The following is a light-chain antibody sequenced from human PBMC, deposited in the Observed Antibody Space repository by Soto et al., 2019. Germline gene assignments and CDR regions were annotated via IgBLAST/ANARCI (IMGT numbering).Light chain of an antibody. CDR1: QSLLYSSNNKNY. CDR2: WAS. Sequence: DIVMTQSPDSLAVSLGERATINCKSSQSLLYSSNNKNYLAWYQHRPGQPPNLLIYWASTRESGVPERLSGSGSGTDFTLTISSLQAEDVAVYYCQQYYTTPWTFGQGTKVDIK. J-gene: IGKJ1*01. V-gene: IGKV4-1*01. CDR3: QQYYTTPWT.